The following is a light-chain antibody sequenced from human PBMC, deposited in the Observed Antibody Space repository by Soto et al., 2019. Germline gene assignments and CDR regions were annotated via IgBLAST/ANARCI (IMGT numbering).Light chain of an antibody. CDR1: SSDVGSYNY. CDR2: DVT. CDR3: TSYTSSITYV. V-gene: IGLV2-14*03. J-gene: IGLJ1*01. Sequence: QSVLTQPASVSGSPGQSITISCTGTSSDVGSYNYVSWYQHHPGKAPKLIIYDVTNRPSGVSNRFSGSKSGNTASLTISGLQAEDEADYYCTSYTSSITYVFGTGTKLTVL.